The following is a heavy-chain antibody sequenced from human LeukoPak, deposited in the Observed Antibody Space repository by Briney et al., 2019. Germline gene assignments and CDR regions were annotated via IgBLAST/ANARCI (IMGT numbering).Heavy chain of an antibody. CDR3: ARRKVATADY. J-gene: IGHJ4*02. CDR2: ISYDGSNK. V-gene: IGHV3-30*04. Sequence: PGGSLRLSCAASGFTFSSYAMHWVRQAPGKGLEWVAVISYDGSNKYYADSVKGRFTISRDNSKNTLYLQMNSLRAEDTAVYYCARRKVATADYWGQGTLVTVSS. D-gene: IGHD5-12*01. CDR1: GFTFSSYA.